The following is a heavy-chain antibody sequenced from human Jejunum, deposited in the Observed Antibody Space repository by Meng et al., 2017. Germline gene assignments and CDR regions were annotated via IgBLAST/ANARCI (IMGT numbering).Heavy chain of an antibody. D-gene: IGHD6-19*01. V-gene: IGHV3-7*01. CDR1: GFTFSNSW. Sequence: GGSLRLSCAASGFTFSNSWMSWVRQAPGKGLEWVANIKLDGSEKNYVDSVKGRFTISRDNAKNSLYLQMNSLRAEDTAVYYCARDQWLVGTVFNIWGQGTMVTVSS. CDR2: IKLDGSEK. J-gene: IGHJ3*02. CDR3: ARDQWLVGTVFNI.